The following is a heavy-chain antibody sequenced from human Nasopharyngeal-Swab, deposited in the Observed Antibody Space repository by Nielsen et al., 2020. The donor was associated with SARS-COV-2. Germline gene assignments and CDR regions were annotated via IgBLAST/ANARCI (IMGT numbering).Heavy chain of an antibody. Sequence: GESLKISCAASGFTFSSFEMHWVRQVSGKGLEWVSAIDTTGDTYYPDSVKGRFTIPSENDKNSLFLQINSLRGEDTAMYYCARGDGIYCGGGNCYAVDPFEIWGQGTMVTVSS. V-gene: IGHV3-13*01. CDR2: IDTTGDT. CDR3: ARGDGIYCGGGNCYAVDPFEI. D-gene: IGHD2-15*01. J-gene: IGHJ3*02. CDR1: GFTFSSFE.